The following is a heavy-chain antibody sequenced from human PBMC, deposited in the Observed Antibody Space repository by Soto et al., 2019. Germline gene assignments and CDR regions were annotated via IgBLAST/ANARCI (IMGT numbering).Heavy chain of an antibody. CDR3: ARGYCSSTSCYGYYYGMDV. D-gene: IGHD2-2*01. V-gene: IGHV4-59*01. CDR2: IYYSGST. J-gene: IGHJ6*02. CDR1: GGSISSYY. Sequence: SETLSLTCTVSGGSISSYYWSWIRQPPGKGLEWIGYIYYSGSTNYNPSLKSRVTISVDTSKNQFSLKLSSVTAADTAVYYCARGYCSSTSCYGYYYGMDVWGQGTTVTVSS.